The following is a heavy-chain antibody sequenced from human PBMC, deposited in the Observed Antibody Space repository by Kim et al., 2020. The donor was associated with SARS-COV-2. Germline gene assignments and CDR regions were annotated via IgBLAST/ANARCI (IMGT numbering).Heavy chain of an antibody. V-gene: IGHV4-39*07. Sequence: SETLSLTCTVSGGSISSSSYYWGWIRQPPGKGLEWIGSIYYSGSTYYNPSLKSRVTISVDTSKNQFSLKLSSVTAADTAVYYCARDGGGGNSVRYAFDIWGQGTMVTVSS. CDR2: IYYSGST. J-gene: IGHJ3*02. CDR3: ARDGGGGNSVRYAFDI. CDR1: GGSISSSSYY. D-gene: IGHD2-21*02.